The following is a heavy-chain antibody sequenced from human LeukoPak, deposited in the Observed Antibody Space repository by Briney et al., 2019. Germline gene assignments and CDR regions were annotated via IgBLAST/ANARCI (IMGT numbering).Heavy chain of an antibody. CDR2: INHSGST. D-gene: IGHD5-18*01. J-gene: IGHJ6*03. CDR1: GGSFSGYY. Sequence: PSKTLSLTCAVYGGSFSGYYWSWIRQPPGKGLEWIGEINHSGSTNYNPSLKSRVTISVYTSKNQFSLKLSSVTAADTAVYYCARRIQLWFSYYYYYYMYVWGKGTTVTVSS. CDR3: ARRIQLWFSYYYYYYMYV. V-gene: IGHV4-34*01.